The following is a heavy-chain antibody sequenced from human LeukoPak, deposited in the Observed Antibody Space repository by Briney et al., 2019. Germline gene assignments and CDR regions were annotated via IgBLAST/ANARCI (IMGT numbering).Heavy chain of an antibody. CDR3: AISYGQYYFDY. J-gene: IGHJ4*02. Sequence: SVKVSCKASGGTFSSYAISWVRQAPGQGLEWMGGIIPIFGTASYAQKFQGRVTITADESTSTAYMELSSLRSEDTAVYYCAISYGQYYFDYWGQGTLVTVSS. V-gene: IGHV1-69*13. CDR2: IIPIFGTA. CDR1: GGTFSSYA. D-gene: IGHD5-18*01.